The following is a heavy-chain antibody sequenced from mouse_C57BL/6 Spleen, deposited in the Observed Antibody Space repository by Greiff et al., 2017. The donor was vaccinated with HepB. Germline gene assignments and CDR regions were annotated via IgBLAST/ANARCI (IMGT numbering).Heavy chain of an antibody. J-gene: IGHJ2*01. V-gene: IGHV1-7*01. CDR3: ARPTGRYYFDY. D-gene: IGHD4-1*01. CDR1: GYTFTSYW. CDR2: INPSSGYT. Sequence: QVQLQQSGAELAKPGDSVKLSCKASGYTFTSYWMHWVKQRPGQGLEWIGDINPSSGYTKYNQNFKDKGTLTADKSSSPAYMQLSSLTYEDSAVYYCARPTGRYYFDYWGQGTTLTVSS.